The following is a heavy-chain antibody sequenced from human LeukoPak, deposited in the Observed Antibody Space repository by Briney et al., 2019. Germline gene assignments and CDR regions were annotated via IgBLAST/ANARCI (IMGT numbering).Heavy chain of an antibody. CDR3: AKDTGYSSSCCGFDI. D-gene: IGHD6-13*01. Sequence: QSGGSLRLSCAASGFTFSSYAMSWVRQAPGKGLEWVSAISGSGGSTYYADSVKGRFTISRDNAKNSLYLQMNSLRAEDTALYYCAKDTGYSSSCCGFDIWGQGTMATVSS. CDR1: GFTFSSYA. CDR2: ISGSGGST. V-gene: IGHV3-23*01. J-gene: IGHJ3*02.